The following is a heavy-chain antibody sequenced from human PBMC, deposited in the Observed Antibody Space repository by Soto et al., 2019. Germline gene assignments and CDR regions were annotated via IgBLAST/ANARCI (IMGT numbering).Heavy chain of an antibody. CDR2: ISGSGGST. CDR1: GFTFSGYA. D-gene: IGHD6-13*01. Sequence: GGALRLSCAASGFTFSGYAMSWVRQAPGHGLAWVSAISGSGGSTYYADSVKGRFTISRDNSKNTLYLQMNSLRSEDKAIYDCEKEDVPYSSSWYYCQQWGQGTLVTVSS. J-gene: IGHJ1*01. CDR3: EKEDVPYSSSWYYCQQ. V-gene: IGHV3-23*01.